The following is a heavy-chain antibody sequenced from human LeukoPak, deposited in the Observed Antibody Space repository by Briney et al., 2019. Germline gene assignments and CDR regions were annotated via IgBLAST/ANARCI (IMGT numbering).Heavy chain of an antibody. D-gene: IGHD1-14*01. CDR2: ISWNSGSI. J-gene: IGHJ6*02. V-gene: IGHV3-9*01. CDR1: GFTFDDYA. CDR3: AKDMSRYYYYYGMDV. Sequence: GGSLRLSCAASGFTFDDYAMHWVRQAPGKGLEWVSGISWNSGSIGYADSVKGRFTISRDNAKNSLDLQMNSLRAEDTALYYCAKDMSRYYYYYGMDVWGQGTTVTVSS.